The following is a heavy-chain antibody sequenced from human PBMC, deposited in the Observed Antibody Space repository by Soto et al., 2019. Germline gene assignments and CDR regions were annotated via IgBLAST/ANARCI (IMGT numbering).Heavy chain of an antibody. CDR2: IIPISGTA. V-gene: IGHV1-69*01. D-gene: IGHD2-2*01. J-gene: IGHJ6*02. Sequence: QVQLVQSGAEVKKPGSSVKVSCKASGGTFSSYAISWVRQAPGQGLEWMGGIIPISGTANYAQKFQGRVTITADYSTSTAYMELSSLRAEDTAVYYCASSQGSSTSLEIYYYYYYGMDVWGQGNTVTVSS. CDR3: ASSQGSSTSLEIYYYYYYGMDV. CDR1: GGTFSSYA.